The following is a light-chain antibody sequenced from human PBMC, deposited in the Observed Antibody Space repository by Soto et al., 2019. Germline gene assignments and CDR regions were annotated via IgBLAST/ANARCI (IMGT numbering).Light chain of an antibody. Sequence: DIQMTQSPSTLSASVGDTINITCRATQSVSKWLAWYQQKPEKAPKLIIVKASTLQSGVPSRFSASGFGTEFTLTISSLQPEDFATYYCQHYNSYVYTFGRGTKLEI. CDR1: QSVSKW. CDR2: KAS. J-gene: IGKJ2*01. CDR3: QHYNSYVYT. V-gene: IGKV1-5*03.